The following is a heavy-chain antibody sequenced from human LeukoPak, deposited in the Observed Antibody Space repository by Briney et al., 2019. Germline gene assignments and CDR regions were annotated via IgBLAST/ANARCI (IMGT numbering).Heavy chain of an antibody. CDR2: IDEIGRT. V-gene: IGHV4-34*01. Sequence: QASETLSLTCAVYGESLSHYYWNWIRQSPGKGLEWIGEIDEIGRTNYNPSLKSRATISVDRSKNQFSLKLKSVTAADTAAYYCARPTYCSVTTCTGAMDVWGQGTTVTVSS. D-gene: IGHD2-15*01. CDR3: ARPTYCSVTTCTGAMDV. J-gene: IGHJ6*01. CDR1: GESLSHYY.